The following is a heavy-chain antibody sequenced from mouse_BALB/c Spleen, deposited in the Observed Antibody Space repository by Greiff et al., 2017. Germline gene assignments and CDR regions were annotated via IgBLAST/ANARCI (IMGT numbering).Heavy chain of an antibody. J-gene: IGHJ3*01. CDR2: ISSGGSYT. V-gene: IGHV5-9-4*01. D-gene: IGHD2-1*01. CDR1: GFTFSSYA. Sequence: EVKVVESGGGLVKPGGSLKLSCAASGFTFSSYAMSWVRQSPEKRLEWVAEISSGGSYTYYPDTVTGRFTISRDNAKNTLYLEMSSLRSEDTAMYYCARDGNSFAYWGQGTLVTVSA. CDR3: ARDGNSFAY.